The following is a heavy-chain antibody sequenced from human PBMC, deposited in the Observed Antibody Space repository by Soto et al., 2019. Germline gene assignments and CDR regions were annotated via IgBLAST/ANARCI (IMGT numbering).Heavy chain of an antibody. D-gene: IGHD1-26*01. J-gene: IGHJ4*02. CDR3: AKGEWELRVCPDY. Sequence: GGSLRLSCAASGFSFSSYAMSWVRQAPGKGLEWVSAISGSGGSTYYADSVKGRFTISRDNSKNTLYLQMNSLRAEDTAVYYCAKGEWELRVCPDYWGQGTLVTVSS. V-gene: IGHV3-23*01. CDR2: ISGSGGST. CDR1: GFSFSSYA.